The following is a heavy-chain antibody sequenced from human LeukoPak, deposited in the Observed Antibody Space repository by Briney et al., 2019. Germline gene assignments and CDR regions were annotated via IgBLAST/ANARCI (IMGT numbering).Heavy chain of an antibody. Sequence: ASVKVSCKASGGTFSSYAISWVRQAPGQGLEWMGGIIPIFGTANYAQKFQGRVTITTDESTSTAYMELSSLRSEDTAVYYCASSDHYYDSSGYNWSDPWGQGTLVTVSS. CDR3: ASSDHYYDSSGYNWSDP. J-gene: IGHJ5*02. CDR1: GGTFSSYA. CDR2: IIPIFGTA. V-gene: IGHV1-69*05. D-gene: IGHD3-22*01.